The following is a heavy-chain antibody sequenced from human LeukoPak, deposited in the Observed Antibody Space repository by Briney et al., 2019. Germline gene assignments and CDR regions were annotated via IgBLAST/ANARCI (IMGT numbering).Heavy chain of an antibody. CDR1: GFTVSSNY. V-gene: IGHV3-66*01. D-gene: IGHD3-10*01. Sequence: GGSLRLSCAASGFTVSSNYMSWVRQAPGKGLEWVSVIYSGGSTYYADSVKGRFTISRDNSKNTLYLQMNGLRAEDTAVYYCARMGVTPGWFDPWGQGTLVTVSS. J-gene: IGHJ5*02. CDR2: IYSGGST. CDR3: ARMGVTPGWFDP.